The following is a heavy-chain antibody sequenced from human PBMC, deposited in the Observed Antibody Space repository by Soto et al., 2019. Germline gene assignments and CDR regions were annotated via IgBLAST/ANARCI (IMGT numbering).Heavy chain of an antibody. V-gene: IGHV3-7*05. Sequence: GSLRLSCAASGFTFSSYWMSWVRQAPGKGLEWVANIKQDGSEKYYVDSVKGRFTISRDNAKNSLYLQMNSLRAEDTAVYYCARADRGYYYYGMDVWGQGTTVTVSS. D-gene: IGHD3-16*02. CDR1: GFTFSSYW. J-gene: IGHJ6*02. CDR3: ARADRGYYYYGMDV. CDR2: IKQDGSEK.